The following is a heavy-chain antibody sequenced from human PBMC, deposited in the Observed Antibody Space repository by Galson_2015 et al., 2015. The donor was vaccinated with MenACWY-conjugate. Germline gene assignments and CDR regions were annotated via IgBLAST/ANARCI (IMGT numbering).Heavy chain of an antibody. D-gene: IGHD3-22*01. J-gene: IGHJ4*02. CDR1: GFTFSSYW. CDR3: ARAPEAYYYDSSGYYGDYFDY. CDR2: IKQDGSEK. Sequence: SLRLSCAASGFTFSSYWMSWVRQAPGKGLEWVANIKQDGSEKYYVDSVKGRFTISRDNAKNSLYLQMNSLRAEDTAVYYCARAPEAYYYDSSGYYGDYFDYWGQGTLVTVSS. V-gene: IGHV3-7*03.